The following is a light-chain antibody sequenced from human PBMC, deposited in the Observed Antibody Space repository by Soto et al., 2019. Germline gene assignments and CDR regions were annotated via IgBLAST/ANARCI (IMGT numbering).Light chain of an antibody. CDR2: ALX. J-gene: IGKJ5*01. Sequence: EIILTQSPATLPLSAGERVTLSXRGSQSFSASFAWYQQQPVXXTRIXXXALXNRATGIPARFIGSGSGKDFTLTITSLEPEYFIVYFGHPRYNWPRGTFGQGTRLDIK. V-gene: IGKV3-11*01. CDR1: QSFSAS. CDR3: HPRYNWPRGT.